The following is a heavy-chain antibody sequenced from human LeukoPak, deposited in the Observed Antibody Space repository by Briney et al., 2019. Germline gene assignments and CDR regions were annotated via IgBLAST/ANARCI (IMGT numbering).Heavy chain of an antibody. D-gene: IGHD6-6*01. J-gene: IGHJ4*02. CDR3: ARDEINGYSSSAGFDY. CDR1: GFTFSSYA. CDR2: ISYDGSNK. V-gene: IGHV3-30-3*01. Sequence: GGSLRLSCAASGFTFSSYAMHWVRQAPGKGLEWVAVISYDGSNKYYADSVKGRFTISRDNSKNTLYLQMNSLRAEDTAVYYCARDEINGYSSSAGFDYWGQGTLVTVSS.